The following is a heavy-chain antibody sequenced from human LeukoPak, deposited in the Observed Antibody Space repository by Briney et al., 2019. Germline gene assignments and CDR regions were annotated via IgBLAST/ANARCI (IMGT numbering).Heavy chain of an antibody. V-gene: IGHV3-48*02. CDR3: ASGIAARSHEAFDI. J-gene: IGHJ3*02. Sequence: GGSLRLSCAASGFTFSSYAMSWVRQAPGKGLEWVSYISSSSSTIYYADSVKGRFTISRDNAKNSLYLQMNSLRDEDTAVYYCASGIAARSHEAFDIWGQGTMVTVSS. D-gene: IGHD6-6*01. CDR2: ISSSSSTI. CDR1: GFTFSSYA.